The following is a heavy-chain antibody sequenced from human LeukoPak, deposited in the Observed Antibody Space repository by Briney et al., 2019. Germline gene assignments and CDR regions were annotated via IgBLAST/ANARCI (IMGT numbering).Heavy chain of an antibody. CDR1: GFTFSSYG. J-gene: IGHJ4*02. V-gene: IGHV3-33*01. CDR3: ASSASVIVVVSPLRY. Sequence: QAGGSLRLSCAASGFTFSSYGMHWVRQAPGKGLEWVAVIWYDGSNKYYGDSVKGRFTISRDNSKETLYLQMNSLRVEDTAVYYCASSASVIVVVSPLRYWGQGTLVTVSS. D-gene: IGHD3-22*01. CDR2: IWYDGSNK.